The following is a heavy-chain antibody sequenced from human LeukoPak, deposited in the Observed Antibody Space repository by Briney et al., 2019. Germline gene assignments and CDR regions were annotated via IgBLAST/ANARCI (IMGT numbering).Heavy chain of an antibody. J-gene: IGHJ4*02. CDR3: ATSDSPVTRGFDY. Sequence: GSLRLSCEASGFTFSSHSRNWVRQPPGKGLEGIGEINHSGSTNDKPSLKSRVNISVDTSKNQFSLKLSSVTAADTAVYYCATSDSPVTRGFDYWGQGTLVTVSS. CDR1: GFTFSSHS. V-gene: IGHV4-34*08. D-gene: IGHD4-4*01. CDR2: INHSGST.